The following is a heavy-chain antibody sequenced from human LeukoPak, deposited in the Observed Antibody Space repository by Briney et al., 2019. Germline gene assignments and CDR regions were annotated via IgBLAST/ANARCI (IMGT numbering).Heavy chain of an antibody. Sequence: SETLSLTYAVYGGSFSGYYWSWIRQPPGKGLEWIGEINHSGSTNYNPSLKSRVTISVDTSKNQFSLKLSSVTAADTAVYYCARGSDYVWGSYRLHGWFDPWGQGTLVTVSS. CDR3: ARGSDYVWGSYRLHGWFDP. CDR1: GGSFSGYY. J-gene: IGHJ5*02. V-gene: IGHV4-34*01. CDR2: INHSGST. D-gene: IGHD3-16*02.